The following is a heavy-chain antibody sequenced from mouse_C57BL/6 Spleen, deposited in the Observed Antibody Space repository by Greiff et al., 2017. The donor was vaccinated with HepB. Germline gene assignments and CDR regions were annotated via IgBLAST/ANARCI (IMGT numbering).Heavy chain of an antibody. V-gene: IGHV5-17*01. CDR3: ARLVTTVVEEGYYFDY. CDR2: ISSGSSTI. CDR1: GFTFSDYG. J-gene: IGHJ2*01. Sequence: EVQVVESGGGLVKPGGSLKLSCAASGFTFSDYGMHWVRQAPEKGLEWVAYISSGSSTIYYADTVKGRFTISRDNAKNTLFLQMTSLRSEDTAMYYCARLVTTVVEEGYYFDYWGQGTTLTVSS. D-gene: IGHD1-1*01.